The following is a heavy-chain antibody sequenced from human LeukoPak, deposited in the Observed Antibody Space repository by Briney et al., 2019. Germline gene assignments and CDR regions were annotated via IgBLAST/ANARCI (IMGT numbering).Heavy chain of an antibody. CDR3: ARGEVGYCSSTSCYDWFDP. D-gene: IGHD2-2*01. V-gene: IGHV1-69*01. CDR2: IIPILGTA. J-gene: IGHJ5*02. Sequence: GSSVKVSCKASGGTFTSYAISWVRQAPGQGLEWMGGIIPILGTANYAQKFQGRVTITADESTSTAYMELSSLRSDDTAVYYCARGEVGYCSSTSCYDWFDPWGQGTLVTVSS. CDR1: GGTFTSYA.